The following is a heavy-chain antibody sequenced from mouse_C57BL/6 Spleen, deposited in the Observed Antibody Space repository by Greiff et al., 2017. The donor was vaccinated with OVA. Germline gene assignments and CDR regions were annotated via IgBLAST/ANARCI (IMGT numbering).Heavy chain of an antibody. CDR3: ASLGDMDLITTVVGTGYFDV. CDR1: GYTFTSYW. D-gene: IGHD1-1*01. CDR2: IDPNSGGT. Sequence: QVQLQQPGAELVKPGASVKLSCKASGYTFTSYWMHWVKQRPGRGLEWIGRIDPNSGGTKYNEKFMSKATLTVDKPSSTAYMQLSSLTSEDSAVYYCASLGDMDLITTVVGTGYFDVWGTGTTVTVSS. V-gene: IGHV1-72*01. J-gene: IGHJ1*03.